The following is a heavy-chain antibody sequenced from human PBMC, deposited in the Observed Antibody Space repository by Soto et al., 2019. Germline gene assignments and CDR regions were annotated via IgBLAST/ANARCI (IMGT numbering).Heavy chain of an antibody. CDR3: AREPGSIGIVVLP. D-gene: IGHD2-15*01. J-gene: IGHJ4*02. Sequence: PSETLSLTCAVYGGSFRGYYWSWIRQPPGKGLEWIGEINHSGSTNYNPSLKSRVTISVDTSKNQFSLKLSSVTAADTAVYYCAREPGSIGIVVLPWGQGTLVTVSS. CDR1: GGSFRGYY. V-gene: IGHV4-34*01. CDR2: INHSGST.